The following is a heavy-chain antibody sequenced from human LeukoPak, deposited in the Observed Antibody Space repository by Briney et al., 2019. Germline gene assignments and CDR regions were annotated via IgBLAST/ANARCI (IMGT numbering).Heavy chain of an antibody. CDR2: IYYSGST. V-gene: IGHV4-59*01. D-gene: IGHD3-22*01. Sequence: SETLSLTCTVSGGSISSYYWSWIRQPPGKGLEWIGYIYYSGSTNYNPSLKSRVTISVDTSKNQFSLKLSSVTAADTAVYYCARDSSGYPLYYYYGTDVWGQGTTVTVSS. CDR3: ARDSSGYPLYYYYGTDV. CDR1: GGSISSYY. J-gene: IGHJ6*02.